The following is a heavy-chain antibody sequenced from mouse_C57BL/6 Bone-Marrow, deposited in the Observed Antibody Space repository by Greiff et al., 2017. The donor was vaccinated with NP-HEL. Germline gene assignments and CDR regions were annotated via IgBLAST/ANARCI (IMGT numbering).Heavy chain of an antibody. CDR1: GYAFTNYL. CDR3: AREGYYVTFAY. D-gene: IGHD2-3*01. J-gene: IGHJ3*01. V-gene: IGHV1-54*01. CDR2: INPGSGGT. Sequence: VKLMESGAELVRPGTSVKVSCKASGYAFTNYLIEWVKQRPGQGLEWIGVINPGSGGTNYNEKFKGKATLTADKSSSTAYMQLSSLTSEDSAVYFCAREGYYVTFAYWGQGTLVTVSA.